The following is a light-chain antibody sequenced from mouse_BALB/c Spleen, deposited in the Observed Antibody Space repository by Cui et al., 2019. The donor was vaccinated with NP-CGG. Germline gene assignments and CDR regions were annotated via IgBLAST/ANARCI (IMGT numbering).Light chain of an antibody. V-gene: IGLV1*01. J-gene: IGLJ1*01. CDR2: GTN. Sequence: QAVVTQESALTTSPGETVTLTCRSSTGSVTPSNYPNWVQEKPDHLFTGLIRGTNNRAPGVPARFSGSLIGDKAALTITGAQTENEAIYFCALWYSNHWVFGGGTKLTVL. CDR1: TGSVTPSNY. CDR3: ALWYSNHWV.